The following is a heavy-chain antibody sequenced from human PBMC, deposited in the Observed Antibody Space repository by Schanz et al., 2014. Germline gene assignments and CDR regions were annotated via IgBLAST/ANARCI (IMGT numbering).Heavy chain of an antibody. V-gene: IGHV3-11*05. J-gene: IGHJ3*02. CDR1: GFVFGDYY. Sequence: PGGSLRLSCAASGFVFGDYYMTWIRQAPGKGLEWLSYISDSGTYTNYADSVKGRFTISRDNAKSSLYLQMNSLRVEDTAGYFCARGPSTGAFDIWGQGTMVTVSS. CDR2: ISDSGTYT. CDR3: ARGPSTGAFDI.